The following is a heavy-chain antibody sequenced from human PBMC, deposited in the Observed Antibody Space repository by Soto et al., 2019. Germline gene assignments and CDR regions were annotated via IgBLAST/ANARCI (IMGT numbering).Heavy chain of an antibody. D-gene: IGHD5-18*01. J-gene: IGHJ6*04. CDR1: GGSISSYY. Sequence: PSETLSLTCTVSGGSISSYYWSWIRQAPGEGLEWIGYIYNSGSSNYNPSLKSRVNITLDTPKNQFSLKLSSVTAADTAVYYCARTGARYSSGYYFFVIDVWGTGAIVTVS. CDR2: IYNSGSS. CDR3: ARTGARYSSGYYFFVIDV. V-gene: IGHV4-59*01.